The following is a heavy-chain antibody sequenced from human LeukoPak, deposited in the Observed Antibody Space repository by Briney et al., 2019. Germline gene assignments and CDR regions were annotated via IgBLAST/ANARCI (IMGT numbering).Heavy chain of an antibody. Sequence: SETLSLTCAVYGGSFSGYYWSWIRQPPGKGREWIGEINHSGSNNYNPSLKSRVTISVHTSKNQFSLKLSSVTAADTAVYYCARPGGAYGSGSYVRYWGQGTLVTVSS. CDR3: ARPGGAYGSGSYVRY. V-gene: IGHV4-34*01. CDR1: GGSFSGYY. J-gene: IGHJ4*02. CDR2: INHSGSN. D-gene: IGHD3-10*01.